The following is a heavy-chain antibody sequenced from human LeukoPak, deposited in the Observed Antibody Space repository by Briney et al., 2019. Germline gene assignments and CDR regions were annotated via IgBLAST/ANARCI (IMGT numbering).Heavy chain of an antibody. J-gene: IGHJ6*03. V-gene: IGHV3-48*01. D-gene: IGHD6-6*01. Sequence: GGSLRLSCTASGFTFGDYAMNWVRQAPGKGLEWVSYISSSSSTIYYADSVKGRFTISRDNAKNSLYLQMNSLRAEDTAVYYCARRPNFEYSSSSGYYYMDVWGKGTTVTVSS. CDR1: GFTFGDYA. CDR3: ARRPNFEYSSSSGYYYMDV. CDR2: ISSSSSTI.